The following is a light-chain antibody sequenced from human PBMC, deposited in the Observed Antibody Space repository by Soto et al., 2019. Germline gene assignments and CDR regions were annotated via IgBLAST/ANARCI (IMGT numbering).Light chain of an antibody. V-gene: IGLV2-8*01. CDR1: SSEVGGYNY. Sequence: QSALTQPPSASGSPGQSVTISCTGTSSEVGGYNYVSWYQQHPDKAPELMIYEVTKRPSGVPDRFSGSKSGNTASLTVFGLQAEDEADYYCSSYAGSNNWVVFGGGTKLTVL. CDR3: SSYAGSNNWVV. J-gene: IGLJ2*01. CDR2: EVT.